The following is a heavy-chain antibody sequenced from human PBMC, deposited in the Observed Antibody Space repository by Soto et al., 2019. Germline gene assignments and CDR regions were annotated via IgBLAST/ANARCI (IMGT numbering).Heavy chain of an antibody. CDR2: ILPDETG. V-gene: IGHV3-23*01. CDR3: AKDRLPTSGQRFYFDS. J-gene: IGHJ4*02. D-gene: IGHD2-15*01. CDR1: GFGFSTYA. Sequence: DVNLLQSGGGSAQPGGSLRLSCATSGFGFSTYAMTWVRQVPGRGLEWVSTILPDETGFYTVSVKGRFTISRDNFRGILYLQMNDLWVEDAAIYFCAKDRLPTSGQRFYFDSWGQGSLVTVSS.